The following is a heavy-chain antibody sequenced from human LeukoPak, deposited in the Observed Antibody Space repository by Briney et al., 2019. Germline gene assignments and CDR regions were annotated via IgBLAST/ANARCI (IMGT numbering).Heavy chain of an antibody. CDR3: ARGGYYDFWSGYLKYYFDY. CDR2: IIHSGST. D-gene: IGHD3-3*01. J-gene: IGHJ4*02. V-gene: IGHV4-34*01. CDR1: GGSFSGYY. Sequence: SETLSLTCAVYGGSFSGYYWSWIRQPPGKGLEWIGEIIHSGSTNYNPSLKSRVTISVDTSKNQFSLKLSSVTAADTAVYYCARGGYYDFWSGYLKYYFDYWGQGTLVTVSS.